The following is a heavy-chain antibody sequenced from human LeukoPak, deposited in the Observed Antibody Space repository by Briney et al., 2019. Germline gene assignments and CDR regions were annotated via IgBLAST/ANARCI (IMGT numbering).Heavy chain of an antibody. CDR1: GFTFSSYS. Sequence: PGGSLRLSCAASGFTFSSYSMNWVRQAPGKGLEWVSYISSSSSTIYYADSVKGRFTISRDNAKNSLYLQMNSLRAEDTAVYYCARAQNGGNSDAFDIWGQGTMVTVSS. CDR3: ARAQNGGNSDAFDI. J-gene: IGHJ3*02. D-gene: IGHD4-23*01. V-gene: IGHV3-48*01. CDR2: ISSSSSTI.